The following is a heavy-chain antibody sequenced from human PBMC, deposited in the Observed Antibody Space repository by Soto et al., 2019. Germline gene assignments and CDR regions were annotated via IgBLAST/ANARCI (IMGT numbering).Heavy chain of an antibody. J-gene: IGHJ4*02. V-gene: IGHV3-30-3*01. CDR3: ARDLVVTKYSSSSLLDY. CDR1: GFTFSSYP. Sequence: PGGSLRLSCAASGFTFSSYPMHWVRQAPGKGLEWVAVISYDGSNKYYADSVKGRFTISRDNSKNTLYLQMNSLRAEDTAVYYCARDLVVTKYSSSSLLDYWGQGTLVTVSS. CDR2: ISYDGSNK. D-gene: IGHD6-6*01.